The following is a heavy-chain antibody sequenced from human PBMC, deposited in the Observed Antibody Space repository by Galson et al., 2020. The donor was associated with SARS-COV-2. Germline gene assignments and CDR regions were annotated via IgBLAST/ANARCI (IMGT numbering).Heavy chain of an antibody. V-gene: IGHV1-69*13. D-gene: IGHD2-15*01. CDR3: ARFPGYCSGGSCYRGWFDP. CDR2: IIPIFGTA. J-gene: IGHJ5*02. Sequence: SVKVSCKASGGTFSSYAISWVRQAPGQGLEWMGGIIPIFGTANYAQQFQGRVTITADESTSTAYMELSSLRSEDTAVYYCARFPGYCSGGSCYRGWFDPWGQGTLVTVSS. CDR1: GGTFSSYA.